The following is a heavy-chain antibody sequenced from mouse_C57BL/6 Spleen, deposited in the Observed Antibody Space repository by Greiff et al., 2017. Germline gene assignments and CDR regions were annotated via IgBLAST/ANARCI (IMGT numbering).Heavy chain of an antibody. V-gene: IGHV7-1*01. CDR2: SRNKANDYTT. CDR1: GFTFSDFY. J-gene: IGHJ1*03. Sequence: EVKLMESGGGLVQSGRSLRLSCATSGFTFSDFYMEWVRQAPGKGLEWIAASRNKANDYTTEYSASVKGRFIVSRDTSQSILYLQMNALRAEDTAIYYCARDAGGWYFDVWGTGTTVTVSS. CDR3: ARDAGGWYFDV.